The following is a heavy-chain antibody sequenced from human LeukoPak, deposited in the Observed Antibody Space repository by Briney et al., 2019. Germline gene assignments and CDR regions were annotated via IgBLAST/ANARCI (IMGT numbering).Heavy chain of an antibody. CDR3: ARVPKGGIAYYYYGMDV. Sequence: PGGSLRLSCAASGFTFSSYGMHWVRQAPGKGLEWVAVIWYDGSNKYYADSVKGRFTISRDNSKNTLYLQMNSLRAEDTAVYYCARVPKGGIAYYYYGMDVWGQGTTVTVSS. V-gene: IGHV3-33*01. J-gene: IGHJ6*02. D-gene: IGHD2-21*01. CDR1: GFTFSSYG. CDR2: IWYDGSNK.